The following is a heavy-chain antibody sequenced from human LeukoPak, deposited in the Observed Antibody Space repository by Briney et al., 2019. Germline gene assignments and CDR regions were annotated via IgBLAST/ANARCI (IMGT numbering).Heavy chain of an antibody. Sequence: GGSLRLSCAASGFAFSSYGMHWVRQAPGKGLEWVAFIRYDGSNKYYADSVKGRFTISRDNSKNTLYQQMNSLRAEDTAVYYCAKDLTYYYDSSGDDAFDIWGQGTMVTVSS. CDR3: AKDLTYYYDSSGDDAFDI. CDR1: GFAFSSYG. J-gene: IGHJ3*02. D-gene: IGHD3-22*01. V-gene: IGHV3-30*02. CDR2: IRYDGSNK.